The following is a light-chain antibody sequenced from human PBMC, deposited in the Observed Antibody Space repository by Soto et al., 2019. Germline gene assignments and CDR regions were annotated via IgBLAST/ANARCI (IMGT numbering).Light chain of an antibody. V-gene: IGKV3-20*01. Sequence: EIVLTQSPGTLSLSPGERATLSCRASQTLSNSFIAWYQQKPGQAPRLLIYGASSRATGIPDRFSGSGSGTDFTLTISRQEPEDFAVYYCQQYGSSLPWTFGQGTKV. CDR3: QQYGSSLPWT. CDR2: GAS. CDR1: QTLSNSF. J-gene: IGKJ1*01.